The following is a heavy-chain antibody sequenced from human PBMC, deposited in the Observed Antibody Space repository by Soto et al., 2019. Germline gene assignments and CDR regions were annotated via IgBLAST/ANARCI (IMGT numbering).Heavy chain of an antibody. D-gene: IGHD4-17*01. CDR2: INAGNGNT. V-gene: IGHV1-3*01. Sequence: VASVKVSCKASGYTFTSYAMHWVRQAPGQRLEWMGWINAGNGNTKYSQKFQGRVTITRDTSASTAYMELRSLRSDDTAVYYCARGEYGDYVDYWGQGTLVTVSS. CDR1: GYTFTSYA. J-gene: IGHJ4*02. CDR3: ARGEYGDYVDY.